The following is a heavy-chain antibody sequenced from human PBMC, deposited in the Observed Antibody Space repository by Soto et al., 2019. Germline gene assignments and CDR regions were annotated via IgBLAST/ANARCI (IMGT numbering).Heavy chain of an antibody. D-gene: IGHD1-7*01. V-gene: IGHV4-34*01. Sequence: SETLSLTCAVYGGSFSGYYWSWIRQPPGKGLEWIGEINHSGSTNYNPSLKSRVTISVDTSKNQFSLKLSSVTAADTAVYCCARLMAETTYYYYYGMDVWGQGTTVTVSS. CDR2: INHSGST. J-gene: IGHJ6*02. CDR1: GGSFSGYY. CDR3: ARLMAETTYYYYYGMDV.